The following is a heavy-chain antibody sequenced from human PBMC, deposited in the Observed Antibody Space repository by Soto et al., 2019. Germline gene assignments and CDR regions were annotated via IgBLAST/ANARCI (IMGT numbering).Heavy chain of an antibody. J-gene: IGHJ4*02. D-gene: IGHD3-22*01. CDR1: GFTFSSYA. V-gene: IGHV3-23*01. CDR3: AKGDELYYYDGSSFDY. CDR2: ISGSGGST. Sequence: EVQLLESGGGLVQPGGSLRLSCAASGFTFSSYAMSWVRQAPGKGLEWVSAISGSGGSTYYADSVKGRFTISRDNSKNTLYLQMNSLRAEDTAVYYCAKGDELYYYDGSSFDYWGQGTLVTVSS.